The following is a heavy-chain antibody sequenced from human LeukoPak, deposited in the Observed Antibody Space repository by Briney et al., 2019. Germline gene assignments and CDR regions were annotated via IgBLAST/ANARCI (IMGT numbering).Heavy chain of an antibody. Sequence: PSQTLSLTCTVSGGSISSGGYYWSWIRQPPGKGLEWIGYIYHSGSTYYNPSLKSRVTISVDRSKNQFSLKLSSVTAADTAVYYCARGLRDCSSTSCPGDYYYYYMDVWGKGTTVTVSS. D-gene: IGHD2-2*01. CDR1: GGSISSGGYY. CDR2: IYHSGST. J-gene: IGHJ6*03. CDR3: ARGLRDCSSTSCPGDYYYYYMDV. V-gene: IGHV4-30-2*01.